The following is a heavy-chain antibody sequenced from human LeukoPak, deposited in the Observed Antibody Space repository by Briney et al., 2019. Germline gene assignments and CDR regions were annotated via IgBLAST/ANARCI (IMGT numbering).Heavy chain of an antibody. Sequence: PGGSLRLSCAASGFTFSSYAMTWVRQAPGKGLEWVSAVSGSGGSTYYADSVKGRFTISRDNSKDTLYLQMNSLRAEDTAVYYCAREYGSGSYYYDYWGQGTLVTVSS. CDR3: AREYGSGSYYYDY. CDR2: VSGSGGST. J-gene: IGHJ4*02. V-gene: IGHV3-23*01. CDR1: GFTFSSYA. D-gene: IGHD3-10*01.